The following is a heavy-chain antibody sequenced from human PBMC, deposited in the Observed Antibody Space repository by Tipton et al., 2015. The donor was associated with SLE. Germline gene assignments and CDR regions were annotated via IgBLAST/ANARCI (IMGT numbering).Heavy chain of an antibody. CDR3: ARRLAAAPERYFDY. Sequence: SLRLSCAAFRFTFSSYWMHWVHQAPGKGLVWVSRINSDGSSTRYADSVKGRFAISRDNAKNTLYLQMNSLRAEDTAVYYCARRLAAAPERYFDYWGQGTLVTVSS. D-gene: IGHD1-1*01. CDR2: INSDGSST. J-gene: IGHJ4*02. V-gene: IGHV3-74*01. CDR1: RFTFSSYW.